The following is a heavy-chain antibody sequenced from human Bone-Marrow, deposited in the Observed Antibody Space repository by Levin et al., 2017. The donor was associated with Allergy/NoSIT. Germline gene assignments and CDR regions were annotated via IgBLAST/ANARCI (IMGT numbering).Heavy chain of an antibody. CDR3: AREWGQAVAGCYP. J-gene: IGHJ5*02. Sequence: GESLKISCQASGYTFTSYYMHWVRQAPGQGLEWMGIINPSGGSTSYAQKFQGRVTMTRDTSTSTVYMELSSLRSEDTAVYYCAREWGQAVAGCYPWGQGTLVTVSS. D-gene: IGHD6-19*01. CDR2: INPSGGST. CDR1: GYTFTSYY. V-gene: IGHV1-46*01.